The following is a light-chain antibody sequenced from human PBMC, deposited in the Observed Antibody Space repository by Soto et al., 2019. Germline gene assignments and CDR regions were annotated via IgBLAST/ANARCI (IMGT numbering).Light chain of an antibody. V-gene: IGKV3-15*01. J-gene: IGKJ4*01. CDR2: DTS. Sequence: EIVMTQSPATLPVSPGERATLSCRASQSVSSDLVWYQQKAGQAPRPLIYDTSTRATGIPARFSGSGSGTEFTLTISSLQSEDSAVYHCQQYNKWPLTFGGGTKVDIK. CDR3: QQYNKWPLT. CDR1: QSVSSD.